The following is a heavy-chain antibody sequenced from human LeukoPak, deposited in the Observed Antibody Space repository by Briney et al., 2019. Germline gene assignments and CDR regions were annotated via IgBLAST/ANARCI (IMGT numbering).Heavy chain of an antibody. J-gene: IGHJ6*03. D-gene: IGHD2-2*02. V-gene: IGHV4-34*01. CDR1: GGSFSGYY. Sequence: KPSETLSLTCAVYGGSFSGYYWSWIRQPPGKGLEWIGEINHSGSTNYNPSLKSRVTISVDTSKNQFSLKLSSVTAADTAVYYCARQERFICSSTSCYTTPTVNYYYYYMDVWGKGTTVTVSS. CDR3: ARQERFICSSTSCYTTPTVNYYYYYMDV. CDR2: INHSGST.